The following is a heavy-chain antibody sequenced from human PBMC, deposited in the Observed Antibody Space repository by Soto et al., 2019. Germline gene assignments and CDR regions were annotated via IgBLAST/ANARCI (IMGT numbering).Heavy chain of an antibody. CDR3: AKDIYRNSYGFDV. D-gene: IGHD5-12*01. CDR2: MSNDGDRI. CDR1: GFIFSNYG. J-gene: IGHJ3*01. V-gene: IGHV3-23*01. Sequence: QLSESGGGSVQPGGSLRLSCVASGFIFSNYGMTWVRQAPGKGLEWVSGMSNDGDRIYYADSVRGRFTISRDNSKNTVFLQMNSLRAEDTALYYCAKDIYRNSYGFDVWGQGTMVTVS.